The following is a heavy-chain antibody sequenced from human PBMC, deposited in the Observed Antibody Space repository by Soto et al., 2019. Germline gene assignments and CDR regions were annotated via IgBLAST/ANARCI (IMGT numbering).Heavy chain of an antibody. V-gene: IGHV3-23*01. D-gene: IGHD2-8*01. CDR2: ISGSGDNT. CDR1: GFSINSYA. CDR3: AKDRCSNGVCYFRH. J-gene: IGHJ4*02. Sequence: GGSLRLSCAASGFSINSYAMNWVRQAPGKGLEWVSGISGSGDNTYYADSVKGRFSISRDTSKNTLYVQMNSLRAEDTAVYYCAKDRCSNGVCYFRHWVRGVLVTVSS.